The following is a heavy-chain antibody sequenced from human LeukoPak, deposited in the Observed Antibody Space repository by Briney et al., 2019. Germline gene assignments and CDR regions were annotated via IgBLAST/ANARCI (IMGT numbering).Heavy chain of an antibody. D-gene: IGHD3-22*01. CDR3: ARLAGTYYYDSSGYSPIIYFDY. J-gene: IGHJ4*02. Sequence: SETLSLTCTVSGGSISSDYWSWSRQPPGKGLEWIGYIYYSGSTNYNPSLKSRVTISVDTSKNQFSLKLSSVTAADTAVYYCARLAGTYYYDSSGYSPIIYFDYWGQGTLVTVSS. CDR2: IYYSGST. CDR1: GGSISSDY. V-gene: IGHV4-59*08.